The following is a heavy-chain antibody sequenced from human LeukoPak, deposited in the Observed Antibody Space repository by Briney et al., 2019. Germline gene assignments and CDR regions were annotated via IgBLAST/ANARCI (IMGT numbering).Heavy chain of an antibody. Sequence: GRSLRLSCAASGFTFSSYAMHWVRQAPGKGLEWVAVISYDGSNKYYADSVKGRFTISRDNSKNTLYLQMNSLRAEDTAVYYCAPDGVATIRAFDYWGQGTLVTVSS. CDR1: GFTFSSYA. V-gene: IGHV3-30-3*01. CDR2: ISYDGSNK. CDR3: APDGVATIRAFDY. D-gene: IGHD5-12*01. J-gene: IGHJ4*02.